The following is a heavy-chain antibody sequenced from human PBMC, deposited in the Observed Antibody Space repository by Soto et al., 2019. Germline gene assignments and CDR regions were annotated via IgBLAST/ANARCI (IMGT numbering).Heavy chain of an antibody. CDR1: GFTFSSYA. D-gene: IGHD6-13*01. Sequence: GGSLRLSCAASGFTFSSYAMSWVRQAPGKGLEWVSAISGSGGSTYYADSVKGRFTISRDNSKNTLYLQMNSLRAEDTAVYYCAKRPGYSSSWYCLDPWGQGTLVTVSS. V-gene: IGHV3-23*01. CDR3: AKRPGYSSSWYCLDP. CDR2: ISGSGGST. J-gene: IGHJ5*02.